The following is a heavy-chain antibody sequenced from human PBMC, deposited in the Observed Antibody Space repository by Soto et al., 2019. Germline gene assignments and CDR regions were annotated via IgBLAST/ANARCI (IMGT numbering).Heavy chain of an antibody. V-gene: IGHV3-30*03. CDR3: ARGVAGAMYDNSGKYDS. J-gene: IGHJ5*01. D-gene: IGHD3-22*01. CDR2: VASDGSKT. CDR1: GFTFSSNG. Sequence: QVQLVESGGGVVQPGRSLRLTCAASGFTFSSNGMHWVRQAPGKGLEWVALVASDGSKTYYGDSVRGRFTISRDNSDNTLYLQMNSLRAEDTAVYYCARGVAGAMYDNSGKYDSWGQGTLVTVSS.